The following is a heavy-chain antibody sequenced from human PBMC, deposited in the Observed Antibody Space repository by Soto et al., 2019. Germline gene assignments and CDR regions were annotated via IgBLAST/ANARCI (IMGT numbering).Heavy chain of an antibody. D-gene: IGHD1-1*01. CDR3: AREPATAKKEGVDF. CDR1: GYTCSDYY. Sequence: ASVKVSCKASGYTCSDYYIHWVRQAPGQGLEWMGWINPNSGGTKYAPKFQGGVTMTRDTSITTAYMELSRLRSGDTAVYYCAREPATAKKEGVDFWGQGIXVTVSS. J-gene: IGHJ4*02. CDR2: INPNSGGT. V-gene: IGHV1-2*02.